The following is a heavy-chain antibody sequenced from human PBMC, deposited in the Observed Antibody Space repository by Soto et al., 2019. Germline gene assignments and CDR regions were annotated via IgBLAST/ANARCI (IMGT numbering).Heavy chain of an antibody. CDR2: IRGFSPYT. D-gene: IGHD3-10*01. CDR3: ARDRGYDAHEYYYNAMDL. J-gene: IGHJ6*02. V-gene: IGHV3-21*01. Sequence: PWGSLRLSCISSGFTFRTYTMNWVRQAPGKGLEWVSGIRGFSPYTFYAESVKGRFTISRDNAKNSLYLKMNSLRAEDTAVYYCARDRGYDAHEYYYNAMDLWGQRTKVPVS. CDR1: GFTFRTYT.